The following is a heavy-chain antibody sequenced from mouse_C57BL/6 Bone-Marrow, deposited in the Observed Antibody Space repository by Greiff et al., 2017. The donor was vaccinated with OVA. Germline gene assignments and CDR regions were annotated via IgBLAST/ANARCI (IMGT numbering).Heavy chain of an antibody. V-gene: IGHV5-4*01. CDR1: GFTFSSYA. Sequence: DVQLVESGGGLVKPGGSLKLSCAASGFTFSSYAMSWVRQTPEKRLEWVATISDGGSYTYYPDNVKGRFTISRDNAKNNLYLQMSHLKSEDTAMYYCARVDYYWGQGTTLTVSS. J-gene: IGHJ2*01. CDR3: ARVDYY. CDR2: ISDGGSYT.